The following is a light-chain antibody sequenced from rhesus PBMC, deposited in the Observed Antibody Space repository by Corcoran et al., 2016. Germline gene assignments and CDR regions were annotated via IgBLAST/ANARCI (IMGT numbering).Light chain of an antibody. Sequence: QAAPTQSPSVSGYPGQSVTISCTGTSSDIGGFKRVSWYQHHPGKAPQLMIYDVSKRPSGISDRFSGSKSANTASLTISGLQAEDEADYYCSSYGSIYIYMFGGGTRLTVL. CDR3: SSYGSIYIYM. V-gene: IGLV2-13*03. CDR1: SSDIGGFKR. CDR2: DVS. J-gene: IGLJ1*01.